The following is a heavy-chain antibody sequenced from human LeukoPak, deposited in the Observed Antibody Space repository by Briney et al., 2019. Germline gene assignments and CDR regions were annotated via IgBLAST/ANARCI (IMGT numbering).Heavy chain of an antibody. D-gene: IGHD1-26*01. Sequence: GRSLRLSCAASGFTFSSYAMHWVRQAPGKGLEWVAVISYDGSNKYYADSVKGRFTISRDNSKNTLYLQMNSLRAEDTAVYYCARNAGGSYGDTFDYWGQGTLVTVSS. CDR1: GFTFSSYA. CDR2: ISYDGSNK. J-gene: IGHJ4*02. V-gene: IGHV3-30*01. CDR3: ARNAGGSYGDTFDY.